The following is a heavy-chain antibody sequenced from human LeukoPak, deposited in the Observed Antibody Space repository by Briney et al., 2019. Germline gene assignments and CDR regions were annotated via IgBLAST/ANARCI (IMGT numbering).Heavy chain of an antibody. CDR2: INSDGSDT. Sequence: PGGSLRLSCAASGFTFNIHWMYWVRQAPGKGLVWVSLINSDGSDTNYADSVKGRFTISRDNAKNSLYLQMNSLRVEDTAFYYCAKDNRRHYTSGPNPDSLHWGQGALVTVSS. J-gene: IGHJ4*02. D-gene: IGHD6-19*01. CDR1: GFTFNIHW. V-gene: IGHV3-74*01. CDR3: AKDNRRHYTSGPNPDSLH.